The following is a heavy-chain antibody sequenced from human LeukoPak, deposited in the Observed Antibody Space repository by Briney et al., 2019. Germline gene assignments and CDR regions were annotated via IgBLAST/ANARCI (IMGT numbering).Heavy chain of an antibody. V-gene: IGHV3-23*01. CDR3: AKSRYSSSWYYFDY. CDR1: GFTFSIYA. J-gene: IGHJ4*02. CDR2: ISGSGGST. Sequence: GGSLRLSCAASGFTFSIYAMSWVRQGPGKGLEWVSAISGSGGSTYYADSVKGRFTISRDNSKNTLYLQMNSLRAEDTAVYYCAKSRYSSSWYYFDYWGQGTLVTVSS. D-gene: IGHD6-13*01.